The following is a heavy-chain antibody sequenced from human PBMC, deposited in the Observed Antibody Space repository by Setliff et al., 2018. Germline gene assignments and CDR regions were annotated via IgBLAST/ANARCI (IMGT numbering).Heavy chain of an antibody. Sequence: PSETLSLTCTVSGDSISSGIYHWSWIRQSAGKGLEWIGRIYVSTGSTNYSPSLKSRVSISVDRSKNQFSLNLTSVTAADTAVYYCARGPRITIFGVVSLSLYGMDVWGQGTTVTVSS. J-gene: IGHJ6*02. V-gene: IGHV4-61*02. CDR3: ARGPRITIFGVVSLSLYGMDV. CDR1: GDSISSGIYH. CDR2: IYVSTGST. D-gene: IGHD3-3*01.